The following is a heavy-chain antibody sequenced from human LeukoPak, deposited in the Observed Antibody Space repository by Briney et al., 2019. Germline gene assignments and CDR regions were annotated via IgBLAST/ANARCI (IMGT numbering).Heavy chain of an antibody. J-gene: IGHJ3*02. CDR3: AKDPSGWESRTFDI. D-gene: IGHD1-26*01. CDR2: IRYDGSNK. Sequence: PGRSLRLSCAASGFTFSSYAMHWVRQAPGKGLEWVAFIRYDGSNKYYADSVKGRFTISRDNSKNTLYLQMNSLRAEDTAVYYCAKDPSGWESRTFDIWGQGTMVTVSS. CDR1: GFTFSSYA. V-gene: IGHV3-30*02.